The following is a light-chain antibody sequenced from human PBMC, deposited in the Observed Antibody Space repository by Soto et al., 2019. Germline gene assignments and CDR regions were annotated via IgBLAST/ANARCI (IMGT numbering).Light chain of an antibody. J-gene: IGLJ1*01. CDR2: EVN. V-gene: IGLV2-8*01. CDR3: SSCAGSREV. Sequence: QSALTQPPSASGSPGQSVAISCTGTSSDVGGYNYVSWYQQHPGKAPKLMIYEVNNRPSGVPYRFSGSKSGNTASLTVSGLQAEDESDYNCSSCAGSREVFGTGTKVTVL. CDR1: SSDVGGYNY.